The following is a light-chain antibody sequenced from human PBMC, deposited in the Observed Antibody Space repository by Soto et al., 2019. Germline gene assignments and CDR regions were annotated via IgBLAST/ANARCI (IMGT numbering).Light chain of an antibody. V-gene: IGLV2-14*03. CDR3: CAYSTSGTHV. Sequence: QSALTQPASVSGSPGQSITFSCTGTSSDVGSYDYVSWHQQHPGKAPKLIICDVNNRPSGVPSRFSGSKSGNTASLIISGLQTEDEADYYCCAYSTSGTHVFGTGTKVTVL. J-gene: IGLJ1*01. CDR2: DVN. CDR1: SSDVGSYDY.